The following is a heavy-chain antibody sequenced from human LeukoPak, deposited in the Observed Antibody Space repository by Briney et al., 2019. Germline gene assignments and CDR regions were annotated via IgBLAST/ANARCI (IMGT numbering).Heavy chain of an antibody. V-gene: IGHV3-23*01. J-gene: IGHJ3*02. Sequence: PGGSLRLSCTASGLSLNSYAISWVRQVPGKGLEWVSASSSSDDGKWYADSVRGRFTISRDNSKNTLYLQMNSLRAEDTAVYYCARVGSSGWYGYAFDIWGQGTMVTVSS. CDR2: SSSSDDGK. D-gene: IGHD6-19*01. CDR1: GLSLNSYA. CDR3: ARVGSSGWYGYAFDI.